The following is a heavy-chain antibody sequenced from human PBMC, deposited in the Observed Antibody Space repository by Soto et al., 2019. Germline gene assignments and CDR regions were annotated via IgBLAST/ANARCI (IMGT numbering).Heavy chain of an antibody. J-gene: IGHJ4*02. CDR3: ARHGSY. CDR1: TFSSYA. Sequence: TFSSYAMSWVRQAPGKGLEWIGTIYFSGKTSYNPSLKSRLTISVDRSKNQFALNLTSVTAADTAVYYCARHGSYWGPGTLVTVSS. CDR2: IYFSGKT. V-gene: IGHV4-39*01.